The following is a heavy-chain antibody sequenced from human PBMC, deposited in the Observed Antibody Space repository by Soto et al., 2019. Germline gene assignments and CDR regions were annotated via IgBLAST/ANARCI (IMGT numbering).Heavy chain of an antibody. CDR2: IIPIFGTA. D-gene: IGHD3-3*02. CDR3: ARARDPFLEWLPFDD. J-gene: IGHJ4*02. V-gene: IGHV1-69*12. Sequence: QVQLVQSGAEVKKPGSSVKVSCEASGGTFSSYAISWVRQAPGQGLEWMGGIIPIFGTANYAQKFQGRVTITADESTSTAYMELSSLRSEDTAVYYCARARDPFLEWLPFDDWGQGTLVTVSS. CDR1: GGTFSSYA.